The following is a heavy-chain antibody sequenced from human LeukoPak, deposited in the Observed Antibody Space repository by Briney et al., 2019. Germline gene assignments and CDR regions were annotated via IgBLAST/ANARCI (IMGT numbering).Heavy chain of an antibody. CDR3: ARSYYCDSSGYYPPFYDY. J-gene: IGHJ4*02. Sequence: ASVKVSRKASGYTFTNYYMHWVRQPPGQGLEWMGIINPSGGTTSHAQNFQGRVTMTRDTSTSTVYMELSSLRSEDTGLYYCARSYYCDSSGYYPPFYDYWGQGTRVTVSS. D-gene: IGHD3-22*01. CDR1: GYTFTNYY. CDR2: INPSGGTT. V-gene: IGHV1-46*01.